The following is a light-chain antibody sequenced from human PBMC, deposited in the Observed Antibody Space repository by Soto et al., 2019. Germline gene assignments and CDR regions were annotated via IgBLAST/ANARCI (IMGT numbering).Light chain of an antibody. CDR3: SSYSGSTTLGVV. V-gene: IGLV2-14*01. CDR1: ASDVGGYNS. Sequence: QSALTQPASVSGSPEQSITISCTGTASDVGGYNSVSWYQQLPGKAPKLMIYDVSNRPSGVSSRFSGSKSGSTASLTISGLQAEDEADYYCSSYSGSTTLGVVFGGGTKVTVL. J-gene: IGLJ2*01. CDR2: DVS.